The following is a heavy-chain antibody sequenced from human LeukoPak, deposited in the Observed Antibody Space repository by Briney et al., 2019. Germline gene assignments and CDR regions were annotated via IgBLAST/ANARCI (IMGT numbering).Heavy chain of an antibody. V-gene: IGHV4-34*01. CDR1: GGSFSGYY. CDR2: INHSGST. D-gene: IGHD3-10*01. Sequence: SETLSLTCAVYGGSFSGYYWSWIRQPPGKGLEWIGEINHSGSTNYNPSLKSRVTISVDTSKNQFSLKLSSVTAADTAVYYCASQPTKYYYGSGSYYNVNYYYYMDVWGKGTTVTISS. CDR3: ASQPTKYYYGSGSYYNVNYYYYMDV. J-gene: IGHJ6*03.